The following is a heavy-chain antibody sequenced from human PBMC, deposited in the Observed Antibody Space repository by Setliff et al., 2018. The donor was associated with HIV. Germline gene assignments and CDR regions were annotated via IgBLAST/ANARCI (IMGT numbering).Heavy chain of an antibody. Sequence: ASVKVSCKASGYTFTSYAMNWVRQAPGHGLEWMGWMNPKSGHTGYAQKFQGRVTMTRNTSISTAYMELSSLRSEDTAVYYCAREIRNYDFWSGYWEDHYFDSWGQGTLVTVSS. J-gene: IGHJ4*02. D-gene: IGHD3-3*01. V-gene: IGHV1-8*02. CDR1: GYTFTSYA. CDR3: AREIRNYDFWSGYWEDHYFDS. CDR2: MNPKSGHT.